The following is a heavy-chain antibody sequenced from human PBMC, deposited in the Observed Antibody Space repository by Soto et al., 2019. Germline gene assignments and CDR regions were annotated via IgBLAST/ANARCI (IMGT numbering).Heavy chain of an antibody. CDR1: GYSFTSYW. CDR2: IYPDDSET. Sequence: GESLKISCKGSGYSFTSYWIGWVRQMPGKGLGWMGVIYPDDSETRYSPSFQGQVTISADKSISTAYLQWSSLKASDTAMYYCARQYGSGIYYFDYWGHGTLVTVSS. V-gene: IGHV5-51*01. J-gene: IGHJ4*01. D-gene: IGHD3-10*01. CDR3: ARQYGSGIYYFDY.